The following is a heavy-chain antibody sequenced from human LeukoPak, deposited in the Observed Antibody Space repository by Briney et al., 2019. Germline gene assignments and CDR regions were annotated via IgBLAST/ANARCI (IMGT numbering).Heavy chain of an antibody. CDR2: IYYSGST. D-gene: IGHD6-6*01. J-gene: IGHJ4*02. CDR3: ARIESSIAARRYFDY. V-gene: IGHV4-59*01. Sequence: SETLSLTCTVSGGSISSYYWSWIRQPPGKGLEWIGYIYYSGSTSYNPSLKSRVTISVDTSKNQFFLKLSSVTAADTAVYYCARIESSIAARRYFDYWGQGTLVTVSS. CDR1: GGSISSYY.